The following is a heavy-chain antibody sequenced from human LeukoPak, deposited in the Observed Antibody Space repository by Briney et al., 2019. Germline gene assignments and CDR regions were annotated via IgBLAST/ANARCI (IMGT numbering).Heavy chain of an antibody. D-gene: IGHD3-22*01. V-gene: IGHV1-2*02. CDR1: GYTFTGYY. Sequence: ASVKVSCKASGYTFTGYYMHWVRQAPGQGLEWMGWINPNSGGTNYAQKFQGRVTMTRDTSISTAHMELSRLRSDDTAVYYCARVLELTNYYDSSGYSSYFDYWGQGTLVTVSS. CDR2: INPNSGGT. J-gene: IGHJ4*02. CDR3: ARVLELTNYYDSSGYSSYFDY.